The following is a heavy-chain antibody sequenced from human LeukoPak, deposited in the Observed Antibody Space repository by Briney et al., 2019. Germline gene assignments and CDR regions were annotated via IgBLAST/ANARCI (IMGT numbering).Heavy chain of an antibody. J-gene: IGHJ4*02. CDR2: IRYDGSNK. D-gene: IGHD3/OR15-3a*01. CDR1: GFTFSSYG. CDR3: AKRTGYYGGGFDY. Sequence: GGSLSLSCAASGFTFSSYGMHWVRQAPGKGLEWVAFIRYDGSNKYYADSVKGRFTISRDNSKNTLYLQMNSLRAEDTAVYYCAKRTGYYGGGFDYWGQGTLVTVSS. V-gene: IGHV3-30*02.